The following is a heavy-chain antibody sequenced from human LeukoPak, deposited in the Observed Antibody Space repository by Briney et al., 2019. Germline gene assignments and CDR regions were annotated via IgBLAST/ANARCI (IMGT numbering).Heavy chain of an antibody. Sequence: ASVKVSCKASGYTFTSYDINWVRQATGQGLEWMGWINPNSGYTGYAQKFQGRVTITRDTSITTAYMELRSLRSEDTAVYYCARVDGFADYWGQGTLVTVSS. V-gene: IGHV1-8*03. CDR2: INPNSGYT. CDR3: ARVDGFADY. CDR1: GYTFTSYD. D-gene: IGHD5-24*01. J-gene: IGHJ4*02.